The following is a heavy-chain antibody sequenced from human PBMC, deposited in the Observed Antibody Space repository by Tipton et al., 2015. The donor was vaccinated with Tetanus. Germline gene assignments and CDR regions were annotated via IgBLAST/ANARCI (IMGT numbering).Heavy chain of an antibody. CDR1: GYTFTHYG. D-gene: IGHD3/OR15-3a*01. V-gene: IGHV1-18*01. J-gene: IGHJ5*02. CDR2: ISPFNENV. Sequence: QLVQSGAEVKKPGASVKVSCKASGYTFTHYGVNWVRQAPGQGLEWMGWISPFNENVNYAEKFQGRLTMTTDRSTATVYMDLRSLRSGDTAVYYCARGRGLGPHEYFEHWGQGTLVTGSS. CDR3: ARGRGLGPHEYFEH.